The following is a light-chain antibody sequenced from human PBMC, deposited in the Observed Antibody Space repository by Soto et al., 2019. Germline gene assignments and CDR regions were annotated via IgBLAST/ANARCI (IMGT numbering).Light chain of an antibody. J-gene: IGLJ1*01. V-gene: IGLV2-14*01. Sequence: QSVLTQPASVAGSPGQSITISCTGTGSDVGGYDYVSWYQQHPGKAPKLLIYEVSNRPSGSSNRFSASKSGITASLTISGLQSEDEADYFCSSYTGTSTLVFGTGTKVTVL. CDR3: SSYTGTSTLV. CDR1: GSDVGGYDY. CDR2: EVS.